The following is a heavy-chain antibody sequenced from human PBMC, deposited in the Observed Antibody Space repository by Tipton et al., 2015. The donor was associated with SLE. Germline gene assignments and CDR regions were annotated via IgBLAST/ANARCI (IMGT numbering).Heavy chain of an antibody. CDR3: AREVHYYMDV. V-gene: IGHV3-53*04. CDR1: GFNVRSNY. Sequence: LRLSCAAYGFNVRSNYIAWVRQAPGKGLEWVSVIYGGSAIYYADSVKGRFTTSRHNSKNTVYLDMNSLRPEDTAVYYCAREVHYYMDVWGEGTTVTVS. CDR2: IYGGSAI. J-gene: IGHJ6*03.